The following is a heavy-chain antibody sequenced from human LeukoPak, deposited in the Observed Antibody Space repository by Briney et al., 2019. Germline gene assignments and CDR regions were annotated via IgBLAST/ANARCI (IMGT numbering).Heavy chain of an antibody. CDR2: INRSGST. J-gene: IGHJ4*02. V-gene: IGHV4-34*01. Sequence: PSETLSLTCAVYGGSFSGYYWSWIRQPPGKGREWIGEINRSGSTNYNPSLKSRVTISVDSSKNQFSLKLSSVTAADTAVYYCARQVVPKIHLDYWGQGTLVTVSS. D-gene: IGHD2-15*01. CDR1: GGSFSGYY. CDR3: ARQVVPKIHLDY.